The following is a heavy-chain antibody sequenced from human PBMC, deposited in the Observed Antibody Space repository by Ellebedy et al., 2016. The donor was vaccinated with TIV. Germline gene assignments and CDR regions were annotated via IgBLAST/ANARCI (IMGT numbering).Heavy chain of an antibody. D-gene: IGHD3-22*01. J-gene: IGHJ4*02. V-gene: IGHV4-39*01. CDR2: IYYSGST. Sequence: MPSETLSLTCTVSGGSISSSSYYWGWIRQPPGKGLEWIGSIYYSGSTYYNPSLKSRVTISVDTSKNQFSLKLSSVTAADTAVYYCARQSVYDSSLCYWGQGTLVTVSS. CDR3: ARQSVYDSSLCY. CDR1: GGSISSSSYY.